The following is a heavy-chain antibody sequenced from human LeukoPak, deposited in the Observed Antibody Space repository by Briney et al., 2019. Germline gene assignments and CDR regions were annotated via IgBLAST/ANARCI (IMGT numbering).Heavy chain of an antibody. D-gene: IGHD1-7*01. CDR1: GFTVSNKY. Sequence: GGSLRLSCAASGFTVSNKYMTWVRQAPGKGLEWVSAISGTGGTTFYADSVKGRFTISRDNSKNTLYLQMNSLRAEDTAVYYCAKRRGLELLYYYYMDVWGKGTTVTVSS. J-gene: IGHJ6*03. V-gene: IGHV3-23*01. CDR2: ISGTGGTT. CDR3: AKRRGLELLYYYYMDV.